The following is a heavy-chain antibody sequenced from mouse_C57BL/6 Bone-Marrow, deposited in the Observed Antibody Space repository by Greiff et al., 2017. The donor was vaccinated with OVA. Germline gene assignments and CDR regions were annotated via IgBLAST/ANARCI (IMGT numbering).Heavy chain of an antibody. J-gene: IGHJ1*03. CDR3: DSIDYGYGYWYFDV. V-gene: IGHV5-12*01. CDR1: GFTFTGYY. CDR2: ISNGGGST. Sequence: EVKLVESGGGLVQPGGSLKLSCAASGFTFTGYYMYWVRQTPEKGLEWVGYISNGGGSTYYPDTVKGRVTISGDNAKNTLYLHMSLLNSEVTAMYSCDSIDYGYGYWYFDVWGTGTTVTVSS. D-gene: IGHD2-2*01.